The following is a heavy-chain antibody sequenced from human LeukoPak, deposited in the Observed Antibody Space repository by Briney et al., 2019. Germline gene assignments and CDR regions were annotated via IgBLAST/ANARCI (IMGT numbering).Heavy chain of an antibody. J-gene: IGHJ5*02. D-gene: IGHD1-26*01. CDR3: ARVGVGARGGNWFDP. CDR2: IYYSGST. Sequence: SETLSLTCTVSGGSISSSSYYWGWIRQPPGKGLEWIGSIYYSGSTYYNPSLKSRVTISVDTSKNQFSLKLSSVTAADTAVYYCARVGVGARGGNWFDPWGQGTLVTVSS. CDR1: GGSISSSSYY. V-gene: IGHV4-39*07.